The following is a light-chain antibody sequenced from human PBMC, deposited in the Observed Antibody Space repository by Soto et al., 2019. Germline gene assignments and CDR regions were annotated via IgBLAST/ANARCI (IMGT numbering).Light chain of an antibody. Sequence: QSALTQPPSVSGAPGQRVTISCTGSSSNIGAGYDVHWYQQLPGTAPKLFIYGNSNRPSGVPDRFSGSKSGTXXXLAITGLQAEDEADYYCQSYDSSLSGSVFGGGXXXTV. CDR2: GNS. CDR1: SSNIGAGYD. V-gene: IGLV1-40*01. J-gene: IGLJ2*01. CDR3: QSYDSSLSGSV.